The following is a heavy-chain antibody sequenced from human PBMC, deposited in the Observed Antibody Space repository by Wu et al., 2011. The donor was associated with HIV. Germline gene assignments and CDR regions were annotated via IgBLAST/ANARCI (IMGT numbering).Heavy chain of an antibody. CDR3: ARDPSHYGDYADDAFDI. J-gene: IGHJ3*02. CDR2: IIPIFGTA. CDR1: GGTFSSYA. V-gene: IGHV1-69*05. D-gene: IGHD4-17*01. Sequence: QVQLVQSGAEVKKPGSSVKVSCKASGGTFSSYAISWVRQAPGQGLEWMGGIIPIFGTANYAQKFQGRVTITTDESTSTAYMELSSLRSEDTAVYYCARDPSHYGDYADDAFDIWGQGTMVTVSS.